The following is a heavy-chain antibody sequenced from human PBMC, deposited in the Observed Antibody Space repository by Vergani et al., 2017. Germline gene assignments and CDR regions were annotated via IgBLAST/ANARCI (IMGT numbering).Heavy chain of an antibody. CDR2: INPSGGST. CDR3: AIIMVRGRVFDY. D-gene: IGHD3-10*01. V-gene: IGHV1-46*03. Sequence: VQLVQSGPEVKKPGASVKVSCKASGYTFTSYYIHWVRQAPGQGLEWMGIINPSGGSTSYAQKFQGRVTMTRDTSTSTVYMQLSSLRSEDTAVYFCAIIMVRGRVFDYWGQGTLVTVSS. J-gene: IGHJ4*02. CDR1: GYTFTSYY.